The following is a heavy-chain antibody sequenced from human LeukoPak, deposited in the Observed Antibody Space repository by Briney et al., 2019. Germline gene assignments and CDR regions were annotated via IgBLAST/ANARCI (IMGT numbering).Heavy chain of an antibody. CDR2: IIPIFCTA. V-gene: IGHV1-69*13. CDR3: ARAVPAAIRGNWFDP. Sequence: SVTVSCKASVGTFSSYAISWVRQAPGQGLEGMGGIIPIFCTANYAPKFQGRVTITADESTSTAYMELSSLRSEDTAVYYCARAVPAAIRGNWFDPWGQGTLVTVSS. CDR1: VGTFSSYA. J-gene: IGHJ5*02. D-gene: IGHD2-2*02.